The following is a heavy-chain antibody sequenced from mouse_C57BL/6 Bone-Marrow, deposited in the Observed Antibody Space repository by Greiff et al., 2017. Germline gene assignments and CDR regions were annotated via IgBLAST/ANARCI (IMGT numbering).Heavy chain of an antibody. J-gene: IGHJ2*01. V-gene: IGHV1-59*01. CDR2: IDPSDSYT. CDR3: ARNYGYVDY. CDR1: GYTFTSYW. D-gene: IGHD2-2*01. Sequence: VQLQQPGAELVRPGTSVKLSCKASGYTFTSYWMHWVKQRPGQGLEWIGVIDPSDSYTNYNQKFKGKATLTVDQSSSPAYMQLSSLTSEDSAVYYCARNYGYVDYWGQGTTLTVSS.